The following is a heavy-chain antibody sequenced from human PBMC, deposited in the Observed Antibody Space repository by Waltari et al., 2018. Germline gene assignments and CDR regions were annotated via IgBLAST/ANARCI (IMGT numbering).Heavy chain of an antibody. J-gene: IGHJ4*02. CDR3: ARVLVRGVAQYYFDY. D-gene: IGHD3-10*01. Sequence: QVQLQESGPGLVKPSETLSLTCSVSGGSISSYYWTWIWQPPGKGLEWIGYIYYSGSTNYNPSLKSRVTISVDTSKNQFSLKLSSVTAADTAVYYCARVLVRGVAQYYFDYWGQGTLVTVSS. CDR2: IYYSGST. V-gene: IGHV4-59*01. CDR1: GGSISSYY.